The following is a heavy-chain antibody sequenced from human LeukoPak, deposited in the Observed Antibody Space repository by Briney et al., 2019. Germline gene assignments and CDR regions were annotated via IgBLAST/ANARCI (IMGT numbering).Heavy chain of an antibody. V-gene: IGHV4-39*01. CDR1: GGSISSSSYY. CDR3: ARLDSGSSRKYFDY. Sequence: SETLSLTCTGSGGSISSSSYYWGWIRQPPGKGLEWIGSIYLSGNTHYNPSLKSRVTRSVDTSKNQFSLRLSSVTAADTAAYYCARLDSGSSRKYFDYWGQGPLVTVSS. J-gene: IGHJ4*02. D-gene: IGHD1-26*01. CDR2: IYLSGNT.